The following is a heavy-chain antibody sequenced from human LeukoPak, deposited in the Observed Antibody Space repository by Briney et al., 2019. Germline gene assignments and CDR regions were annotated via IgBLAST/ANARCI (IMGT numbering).Heavy chain of an antibody. CDR2: IYYSGST. CDR1: GGSISSSSYY. V-gene: IGHV4-39*01. D-gene: IGHD6-6*01. CDR3: ASFPIAASHEDFDY. Sequence: SETLSLTCTVSGGSISSSSYYWGWIRQPPGKGLEWIGSIYYSGSTYYNPSLKSRVTISVDTSKNRFSLKLSSVTAADTAVYYCASFPIAASHEDFDYWGQGTLVTVSS. J-gene: IGHJ4*02.